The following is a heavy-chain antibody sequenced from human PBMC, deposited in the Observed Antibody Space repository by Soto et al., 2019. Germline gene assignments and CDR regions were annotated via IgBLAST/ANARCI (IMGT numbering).Heavy chain of an antibody. D-gene: IGHD2-2*01. CDR2: IYYSGST. CDR3: ARADIVVVPAADYWFDA. Sequence: SETLSLTCTVSGGSISSYYWSWIRQPPGKGLEWIGYIYYSGSTNYNPSLKSRVTISVDTSKNQFSLKLSSVTAADTAVYYCARADIVVVPAADYWFDAWGQGTLVTVSS. J-gene: IGHJ5*02. V-gene: IGHV4-59*08. CDR1: GGSISSYY.